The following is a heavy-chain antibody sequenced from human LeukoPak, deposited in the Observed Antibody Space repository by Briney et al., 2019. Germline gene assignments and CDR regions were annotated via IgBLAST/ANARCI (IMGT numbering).Heavy chain of an antibody. Sequence: ASVKVPCKTSGYAFTNYDINWVRQAPGQGLEWMGWMHPDNGNTGYAQKFQGRVTMTRNTSITTAYMELRSLRSDDTAVYYCARGHGSAFDPWGQGTLVTVSS. CDR3: ARGHGSAFDP. D-gene: IGHD3-10*01. V-gene: IGHV1-8*01. J-gene: IGHJ5*02. CDR1: GYAFTNYD. CDR2: MHPDNGNT.